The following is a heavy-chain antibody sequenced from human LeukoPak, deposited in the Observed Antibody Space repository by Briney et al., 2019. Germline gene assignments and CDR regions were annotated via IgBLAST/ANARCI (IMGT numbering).Heavy chain of an antibody. V-gene: IGHV3-33*01. D-gene: IGHD3-10*01. CDR2: IWYDGSNK. J-gene: IGHJ5*02. Sequence: GRSLRLSYAASGFTFSSYGMHWVRQAPGKGLEWVAVIWYDGSNKYYADSVKGRFTISRDNSKNTLYLQMNSLRAEDTAVYYCARDRNYYGSGSYRGWFDPWGQGTLVTVSS. CDR1: GFTFSSYG. CDR3: ARDRNYYGSGSYRGWFDP.